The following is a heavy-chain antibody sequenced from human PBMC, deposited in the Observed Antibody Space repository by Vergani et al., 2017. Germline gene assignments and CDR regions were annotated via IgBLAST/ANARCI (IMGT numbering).Heavy chain of an antibody. Sequence: QMQLVQSGPEVKKPGTSVKVSCKASGFTFTSSAMQWGRQARGQRLEWIGWIVVGSGNTNYAQKFQERVTITRDMSTSTAYMELSSLRSEDTAVYYCAARGDLVDYWGQGTLVTVSS. J-gene: IGHJ4*02. D-gene: IGHD2-21*02. CDR1: GFTFTSSA. CDR2: IVVGSGNT. V-gene: IGHV1-58*02. CDR3: AARGDLVDY.